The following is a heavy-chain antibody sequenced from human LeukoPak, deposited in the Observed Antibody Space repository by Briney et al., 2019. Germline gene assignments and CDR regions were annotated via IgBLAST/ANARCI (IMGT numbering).Heavy chain of an antibody. J-gene: IGHJ4*02. CDR3: ARGVEPLAANTLAY. CDR2: LYSDGNT. Sequence: GGSLRLSCAASGFTVITNDMTWVRQAPGKGLEWVSVLYSDGNTKYADSVQGRFTISGDNSMNTLYLEMNSLSPDDTAVYYCARGVEPLAANTLAYWGQGTLVTVSS. D-gene: IGHD1-14*01. CDR1: GFTVITND. V-gene: IGHV3-53*01.